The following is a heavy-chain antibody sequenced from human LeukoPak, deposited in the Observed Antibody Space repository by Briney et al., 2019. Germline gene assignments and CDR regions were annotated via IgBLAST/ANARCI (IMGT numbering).Heavy chain of an antibody. D-gene: IGHD2-15*01. CDR2: MFASGST. J-gene: IGHJ6*03. V-gene: IGHV4-61*02. CDR3: ARAFSIGRRGFYYMDV. Sequence: SQTLSLTCTVSGDSISRGLYYWSWIRQPAEKGLEYIGRMFASGSTNYSTSLKSRVTISADMSGNQFSLTLTSVTDADTAVYYCARAFSIGRRGFYYMDVWGTGTTVTVSS. CDR1: GDSISRGLYY.